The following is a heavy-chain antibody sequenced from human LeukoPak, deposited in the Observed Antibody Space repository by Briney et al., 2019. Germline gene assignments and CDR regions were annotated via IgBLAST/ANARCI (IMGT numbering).Heavy chain of an antibody. CDR2: IIPIFGTA. CDR1: GGTFSSYA. J-gene: IGHJ4*02. D-gene: IGHD2-2*01. Sequence: SVKVSCKASGGTFSSYAISWVRQAPGQGLEWMGGIIPIFGTANYAQKFQGRVTITADKSTSTAYMELSSLGSEDTAVYYCARAYCSSTSCPLDYWGQGTLVTVSS. V-gene: IGHV1-69*06. CDR3: ARAYCSSTSCPLDY.